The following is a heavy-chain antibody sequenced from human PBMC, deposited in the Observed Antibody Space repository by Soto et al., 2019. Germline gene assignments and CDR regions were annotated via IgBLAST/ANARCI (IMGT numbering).Heavy chain of an antibody. D-gene: IGHD1-26*01. V-gene: IGHV1-2*04. CDR1: GYTFTGYY. CDR2: INPNSGGT. Sequence: ASVKVSCKASGYTFTGYYMHWVRQAPGQGLEWMGWINPNSGGTNYAQKFQGWVTMTRDTSISTAYIELSRLRSDDTAVYYCARGFFVRFSGPPVRSEFDPWGQGTLVTVSS. CDR3: ARGFFVRFSGPPVRSEFDP. J-gene: IGHJ5*02.